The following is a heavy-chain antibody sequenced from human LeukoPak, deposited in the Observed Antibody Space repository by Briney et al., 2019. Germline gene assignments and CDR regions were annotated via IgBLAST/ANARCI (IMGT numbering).Heavy chain of an antibody. J-gene: IGHJ4*02. Sequence: ASVTVSCKASGYTFTSYDINWVRQATGQGLEWMGWMNPNSGNTGYAQKFQGRVTMTRNTSISTAYMELSSLRSEDTAVYYCARGALYSSSWYRIFDYWGQGTLVTVSS. CDR1: GYTFTSYD. CDR2: MNPNSGNT. D-gene: IGHD6-13*01. CDR3: ARGALYSSSWYRIFDY. V-gene: IGHV1-8*01.